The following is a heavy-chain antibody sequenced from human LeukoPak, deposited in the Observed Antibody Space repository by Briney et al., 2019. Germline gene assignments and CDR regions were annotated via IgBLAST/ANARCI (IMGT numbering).Heavy chain of an antibody. Sequence: GDSLKICCKTSGYTFTDYWIGWVRQMPGKGLEWMGIISPFDSDSKYSPSFQGQVTISADKSINTAYLQWSSLKASDTAIYYCVRLWDNCFDFWGQGTLVTVSS. CDR3: VRLWDNCFDF. CDR2: ISPFDSDS. V-gene: IGHV5-51*01. D-gene: IGHD3-16*01. CDR1: GYTFTDYW. J-gene: IGHJ5*01.